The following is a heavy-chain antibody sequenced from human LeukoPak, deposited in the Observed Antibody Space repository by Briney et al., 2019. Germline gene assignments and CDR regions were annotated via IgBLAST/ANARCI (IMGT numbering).Heavy chain of an antibody. V-gene: IGHV1-2*02. J-gene: IGHJ4*02. CDR1: GYTFTDYY. D-gene: IGHD2-15*01. CDR2: INPNSGGT. Sequence: ASVKVSCKASGYTFTDYYMHWVRQAPGQGLEWMGWINPNSGGTKYAQKLQGRVTMTRDTSISTAYMELSRLTSDDTAVYYCARGTHTRGNRGGFDWGQGTLVTVSS. CDR3: ARGTHTRGNRGGFD.